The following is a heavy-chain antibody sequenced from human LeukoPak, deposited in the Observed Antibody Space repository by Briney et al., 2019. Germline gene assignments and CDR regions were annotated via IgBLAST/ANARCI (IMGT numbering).Heavy chain of an antibody. CDR1: GVSITTSTHY. Sequence: SETLPLTCTVSGVSITTSTHYWAWIRQPPGKRLEWIASMFYRGSTYYNASLRSRVTLSVDTSMNQFSLKLSSVTASDTATFYCVRQGGWGGAASLIEFWGQGILVTVSS. V-gene: IGHV4-39*01. D-gene: IGHD2-15*01. CDR3: VRQGGWGGAASLIEF. J-gene: IGHJ4*02. CDR2: MFYRGST.